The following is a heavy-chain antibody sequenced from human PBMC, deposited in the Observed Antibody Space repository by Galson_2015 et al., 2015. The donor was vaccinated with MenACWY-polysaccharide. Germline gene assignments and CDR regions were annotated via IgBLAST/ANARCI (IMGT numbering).Heavy chain of an antibody. V-gene: IGHV1-8*01. Sequence: SVKVSCKASGYTFTSFDINWVRQAPGQGLEWMGWMNPNSHNTGSAQKFQGRFTMTSDTSINTAYMELTSLRSDDTAVYYCARAVGDLDYWGQGTLVTASS. CDR3: ARAVGDLDY. CDR2: MNPNSHNT. CDR1: GYTFTSFD. D-gene: IGHD2-21*02. J-gene: IGHJ4*02.